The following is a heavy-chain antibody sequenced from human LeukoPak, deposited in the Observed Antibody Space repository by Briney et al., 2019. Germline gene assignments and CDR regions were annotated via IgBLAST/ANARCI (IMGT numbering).Heavy chain of an antibody. Sequence: ASVKVSCKASGYTFTSYGISWVRQAPGQGLEWMGWISAYNGNTNYAQKLQGRVTMTTDTSTSTAYMELRSPRSDDTAVYYCARDFSGSYYRAEGWFDPWGQGTLVTVSS. CDR2: ISAYNGNT. CDR3: ARDFSGSYYRAEGWFDP. D-gene: IGHD1-26*01. V-gene: IGHV1-18*01. CDR1: GYTFTSYG. J-gene: IGHJ5*02.